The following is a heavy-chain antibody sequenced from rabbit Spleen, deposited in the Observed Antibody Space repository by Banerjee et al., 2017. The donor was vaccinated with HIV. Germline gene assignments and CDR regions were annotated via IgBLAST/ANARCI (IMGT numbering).Heavy chain of an antibody. CDR2: IYTGSSGDT. Sequence: QEQLVESGGGLVKPGASLTLTCRASGFDFSSSYDMCWVRQAPGKGLEWIGCIYTGSSGDTYYASWAKGRFTISKTSSTTVTLQMTSLTAADTATYFCARETSSGWGVVSYYFNLWGPGTLVTVS. CDR3: ARETSSGWGVVSYYFNL. J-gene: IGHJ4*01. V-gene: IGHV1S45*01. D-gene: IGHD4-1*01. CDR1: GFDFSSSYD.